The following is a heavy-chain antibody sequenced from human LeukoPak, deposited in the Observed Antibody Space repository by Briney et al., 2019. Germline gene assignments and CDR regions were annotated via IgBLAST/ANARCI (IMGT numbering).Heavy chain of an antibody. V-gene: IGHV3-7*01. J-gene: IGHJ4*02. CDR1: GFTFSSYW. CDR2: IKQDGSEK. CDR3: ASELGNDSSGYQVDY. Sequence: GGSLRLSCAASGFTFSSYWMSWVRQAPGKGLEWVATIKQDGSEKYYVDSVKGRFTISRDNAKNSLYLQMNSLRAEDTAVYYCASELGNDSSGYQVDYWGQGTLVTVSS. D-gene: IGHD3-22*01.